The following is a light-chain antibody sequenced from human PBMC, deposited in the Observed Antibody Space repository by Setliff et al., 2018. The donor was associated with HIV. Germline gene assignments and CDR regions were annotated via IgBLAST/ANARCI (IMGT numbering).Light chain of an antibody. CDR2: QAT. J-gene: IGLJ1*01. V-gene: IGLV2-23*01. Sequence: QSVLAQPASVSGSPGQSITISCTGTSSDVGRYDLASWYQQHPGKAPKLIIYQATKRPSGVSNRFSGSKSGNTASLTISGLQAEDEADYYCCSNTGSNTYVFGTGTKVT. CDR3: CSNTGSNTYV. CDR1: SSDVGRYDL.